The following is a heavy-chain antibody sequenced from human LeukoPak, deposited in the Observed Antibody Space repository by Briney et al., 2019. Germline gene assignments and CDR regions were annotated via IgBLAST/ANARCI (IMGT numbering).Heavy chain of an antibody. CDR3: AKGYVWGSYRLCGFDS. Sequence: GGSLRLSCAASGFSFGDYGMHWVRQAPGKGLEWVAGILFDGSSTYYGDSVKGRFTISRDNSKDTLYLQMNSVRADDTAVYYCAKGYVWGSYRLCGFDSWGQGSLVTVSS. CDR1: GFSFGDYG. D-gene: IGHD3-16*02. V-gene: IGHV3-30*18. CDR2: ILFDGSST. J-gene: IGHJ4*02.